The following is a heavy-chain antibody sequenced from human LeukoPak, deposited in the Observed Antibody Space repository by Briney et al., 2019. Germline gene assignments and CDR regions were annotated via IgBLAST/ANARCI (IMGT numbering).Heavy chain of an antibody. CDR1: GGTLSSYA. CDR3: ARADLSSGGSGRGVYYFDY. J-gene: IGHJ4*02. V-gene: IGHV1-69*04. D-gene: IGHD2-15*01. Sequence: GASVKVSFNASGGTLSSYAISWVRQAPGQGLEWMGRIIPILGIANYAQKFQGRVTITADKSTSTAYMKLSSLRSEDTTVYYCARADLSSGGSGRGVYYFDYWGQGTLVTVSS. CDR2: IIPILGIA.